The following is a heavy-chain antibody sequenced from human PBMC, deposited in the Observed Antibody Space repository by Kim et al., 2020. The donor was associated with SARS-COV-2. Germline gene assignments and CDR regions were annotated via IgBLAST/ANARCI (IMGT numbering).Heavy chain of an antibody. J-gene: IGHJ6*02. Sequence: GGSLRLSCAASGFTFSNYAMHWVRQAPGKGLEWVAVISYDGSNKYYADSVKGRFTISRDNSKNTLYLQMNSLGAEDTAVYHCARDPWSRLRGLIYSYYGMDVWGQGTTVTVSS. V-gene: IGHV3-30-3*01. D-gene: IGHD3-10*01. CDR3: ARDPWSRLRGLIYSYYGMDV. CDR1: GFTFSNYA. CDR2: ISYDGSNK.